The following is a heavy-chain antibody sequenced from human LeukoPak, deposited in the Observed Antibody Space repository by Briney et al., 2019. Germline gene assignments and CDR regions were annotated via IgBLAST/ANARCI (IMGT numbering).Heavy chain of an antibody. CDR2: INPNSGGT. J-gene: IGHJ3*02. CDR1: GYTFTGYH. V-gene: IGHV1-2*02. Sequence: ASVKVSCKASGYTFTGYHMHWVRQAPGQGLEWMGWINPNSGGTKYVQKFQGRVTITGDTSISTAYVELSRLRSDDTAVYYCTRDSYYYESSAETNNAFDIWGQGTMVTVSS. CDR3: TRDSYYYESSAETNNAFDI. D-gene: IGHD3-22*01.